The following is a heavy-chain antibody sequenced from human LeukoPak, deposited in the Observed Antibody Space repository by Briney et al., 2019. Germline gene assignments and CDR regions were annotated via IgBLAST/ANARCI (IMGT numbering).Heavy chain of an antibody. CDR1: GFTFSSYA. V-gene: IGHV3-23*01. J-gene: IGHJ4*02. CDR3: ARDLSPVVRASPMGY. CDR2: ITSSGGST. D-gene: IGHD3-10*01. Sequence: GGSLRLSCAASGFTFSSYAMSWVRQAPGKGLEWVSAITSSGGSTYYAASVKGRFTISRDNSKNTLYLQMNSLRAEDTAVYYCARDLSPVVRASPMGYWGQGTLVTVSS.